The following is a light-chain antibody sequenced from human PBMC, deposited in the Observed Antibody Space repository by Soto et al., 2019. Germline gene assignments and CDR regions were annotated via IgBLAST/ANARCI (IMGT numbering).Light chain of an antibody. J-gene: IGKJ4*01. Sequence: ELVLPQSPATLSVSPGERATLSCRASQSVNGDLAWYQQKPGQAPRLLIYGASTRATDTPARFSGSGSGTEFTLTVSSLQSEDFAVYSCQQYNSWPLTFGGGTKVDIK. V-gene: IGKV3-15*01. CDR1: QSVNGD. CDR3: QQYNSWPLT. CDR2: GAS.